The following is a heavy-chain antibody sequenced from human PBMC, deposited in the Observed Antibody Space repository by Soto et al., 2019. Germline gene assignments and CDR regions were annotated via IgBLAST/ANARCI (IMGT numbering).Heavy chain of an antibody. D-gene: IGHD3-16*01. Sequence: GASVKVSCKASGYTFTSYGTSWVRQAPGQGLEWMGWISAYNGNTNYAQKLQGRVTMTTDTSTSTAYMELRSLRSDDTAVYYCARDEAYLTRRGGYYYYYGMDVWGQGTTVTVSS. J-gene: IGHJ6*02. CDR1: GYTFTSYG. CDR3: ARDEAYLTRRGGYYYYYGMDV. CDR2: ISAYNGNT. V-gene: IGHV1-18*01.